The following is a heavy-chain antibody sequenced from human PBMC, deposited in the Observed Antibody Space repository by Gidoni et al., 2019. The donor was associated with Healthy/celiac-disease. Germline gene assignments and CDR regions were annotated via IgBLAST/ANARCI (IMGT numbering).Heavy chain of an antibody. J-gene: IGHJ5*02. CDR2: IYYSGST. Sequence: QLQLQESGPGLVKPSETLSLTCTVSAGSISSSTYYWGWIRQPPGKGLEWIGSIYYSGSTYYNPSLKSRVTISVDTSKNQFSLKLSSVTAADTAVYYCARSETLTYYYGSGSPVGAFDPWGQGTLVTVSS. V-gene: IGHV4-39*01. CDR1: AGSISSSTYY. CDR3: ARSETLTYYYGSGSPVGAFDP. D-gene: IGHD3-10*01.